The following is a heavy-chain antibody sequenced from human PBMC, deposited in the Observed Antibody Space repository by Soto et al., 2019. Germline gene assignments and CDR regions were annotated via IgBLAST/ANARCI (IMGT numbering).Heavy chain of an antibody. D-gene: IGHD6-13*01. V-gene: IGHV1-2*04. CDR2: INPNSGGT. CDR3: ARDLPSSSWPYYYYGMDV. CDR1: GYTFTGYC. J-gene: IGHJ6*02. Sequence: ASVKVSCKASGYTFTGYCMHWVRQAPGQGLEWMGWINPNSGGTNYAQKFQGWVTMTRDTSISTAYMELSRLRSDDTAVYYCARDLPSSSWPYYYYGMDVWGQGTTVTVSS.